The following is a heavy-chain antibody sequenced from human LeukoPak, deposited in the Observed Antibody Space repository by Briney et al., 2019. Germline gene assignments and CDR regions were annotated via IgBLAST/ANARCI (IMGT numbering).Heavy chain of an antibody. CDR3: ARDCSGGDCPDYYFDY. D-gene: IGHD2-21*02. CDR2: VWYDGNNK. V-gene: IGHV3-33*01. CDR1: GFTFRSYG. Sequence: PGGSLRLSCAASGFTFRSYGIHWVRQAPGKGLEWVAVVWYDGNNKYYADSVKGRFTISRDNSKNTVYLQINSLRAEDTAVYYCARDCSGGDCPDYYFDYWGQGTLVTVSP. J-gene: IGHJ4*02.